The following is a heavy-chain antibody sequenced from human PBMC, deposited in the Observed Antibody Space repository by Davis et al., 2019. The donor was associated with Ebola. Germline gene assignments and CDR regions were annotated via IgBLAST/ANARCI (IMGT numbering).Heavy chain of an antibody. J-gene: IGHJ3*02. V-gene: IGHV4-34*01. CDR3: ARGHGDYGNDAFDI. Sequence: SETLSLTCAVYGGSFSGYYWSWIRQPPGKGLEWIGEINHSGSTNYNPSLKSRVTISVDTSKNQFSLKLSSVTAADTAVYYCARGHGDYGNDAFDIWGQGTMVTVSS. CDR2: INHSGST. D-gene: IGHD4-17*01. CDR1: GGSFSGYY.